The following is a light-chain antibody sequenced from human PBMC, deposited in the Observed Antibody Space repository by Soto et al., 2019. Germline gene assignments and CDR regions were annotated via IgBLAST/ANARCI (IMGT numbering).Light chain of an antibody. CDR1: QSVNTS. CDR3: QQYNNWWT. V-gene: IGKV3-15*01. Sequence: EIVMTQSPATPSVSPGERATLSCRASQSVNTSLAWYQQTPGQAPRLLISGAPTRATGAPAGFSGSGSETEFTLTISSLQSEDFAVYYCQQYNNWWTFGQGTKVDIK. CDR2: GAP. J-gene: IGKJ1*01.